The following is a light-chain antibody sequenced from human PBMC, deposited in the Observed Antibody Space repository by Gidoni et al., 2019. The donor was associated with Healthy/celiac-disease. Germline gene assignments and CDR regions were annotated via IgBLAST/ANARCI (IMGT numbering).Light chain of an antibody. CDR2: KAS. Sequence: DIKLTQSPSTLSASVGDRVTITCRASQSISSWLDWYQQKPGKAPKLLIYKASSLESGVPSRFSGSGSGTEFTLTISSLQPDDFATYYCQQYNSYSSSFGQGTKLEIK. J-gene: IGKJ2*04. V-gene: IGKV1-5*03. CDR3: QQYNSYSSS. CDR1: QSISSW.